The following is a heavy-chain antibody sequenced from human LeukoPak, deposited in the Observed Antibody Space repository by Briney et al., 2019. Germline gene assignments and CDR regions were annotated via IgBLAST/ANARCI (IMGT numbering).Heavy chain of an antibody. CDR2: ISSSSSTI. D-gene: IGHD5-12*01. Sequence: GGSLRLSCAASGFTFSSYSMNWVRQAPGKGLEWVSYISSSSSTIYYADSVKGRFTISRDNAKNSLYLQMNSLRAEDTAVYYCARSYDDGVDPWGQGTLVTVSS. V-gene: IGHV3-48*01. CDR1: GFTFSSYS. J-gene: IGHJ5*02. CDR3: ARSYDDGVDP.